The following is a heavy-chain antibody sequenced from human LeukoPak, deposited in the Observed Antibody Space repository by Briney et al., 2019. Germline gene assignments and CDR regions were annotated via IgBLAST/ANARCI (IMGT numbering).Heavy chain of an antibody. Sequence: GGSLRLSCAASGFTFSSYGMHWVRQAPGKGLEWVAFIRYDGSNKYNADSVKGRFTISRDNSKNTLYLQMNSLRAEDTAVYYCARVVVDTAMVFDYWGQGTLVTVSS. D-gene: IGHD5-18*01. CDR1: GFTFSSYG. CDR2: IRYDGSNK. J-gene: IGHJ4*02. CDR3: ARVVVDTAMVFDY. V-gene: IGHV3-30*02.